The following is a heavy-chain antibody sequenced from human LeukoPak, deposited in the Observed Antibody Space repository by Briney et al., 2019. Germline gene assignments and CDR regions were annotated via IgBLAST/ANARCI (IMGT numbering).Heavy chain of an antibody. CDR3: ARVKWELLRNDAFDI. CDR2: INHSGST. D-gene: IGHD1-26*01. J-gene: IGHJ3*02. V-gene: IGHV4-34*01. CDR1: GGSFSGYY. Sequence: PSETLSLTCAVSGGSFSGYYWSWIRQPPGKGLEWIGEINHSGSTNYNPSLKSRVTISVDTSKNQFSLKLSSVTAADTAVYYCARVKWELLRNDAFDIWGQGTMVTVSS.